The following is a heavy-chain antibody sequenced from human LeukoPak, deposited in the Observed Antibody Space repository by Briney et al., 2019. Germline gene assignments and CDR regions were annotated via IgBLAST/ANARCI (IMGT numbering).Heavy chain of an antibody. J-gene: IGHJ5*02. CDR3: AKPTNDFWSGYPPGWFDP. CDR1: GFTFSSYV. CDR2: ISGSGGST. V-gene: IGHV3-23*01. D-gene: IGHD3-3*01. Sequence: GASLRLSCAASGFTFSSYVMSWVRQAPGKGLEWVSAISGSGGSTYHADSAEGRFTISRDNSKNTLFLQMNSLRAEDTAVYYCAKPTNDFWSGYPPGWFDPWGQGTLVTVSS.